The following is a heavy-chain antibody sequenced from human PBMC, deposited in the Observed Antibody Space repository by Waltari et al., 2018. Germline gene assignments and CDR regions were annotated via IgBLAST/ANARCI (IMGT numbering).Heavy chain of an antibody. CDR1: GGSFSGYY. J-gene: IGHJ4*02. CDR2: INHIGST. D-gene: IGHD3-16*02. CDR3: ARAPYYDYIWGSYRYYYFDY. Sequence: QVQLQQWGAGLLKPSETLSLTCAVYGGSFSGYYWSWIGKPPGKGLEWIGEINHIGSTNYNTSLTSRVTISVDTSKTQFSLKLSTATGADTAVYYCARAPYYDYIWGSYRYYYFDYWGQGTLVTVSS. V-gene: IGHV4-34*01.